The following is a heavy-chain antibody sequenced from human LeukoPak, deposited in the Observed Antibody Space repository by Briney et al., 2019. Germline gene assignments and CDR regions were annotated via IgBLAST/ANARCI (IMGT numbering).Heavy chain of an antibody. Sequence: SVKVSCKASGGTFSSYAISWVRQAPRQGLEWMGGIIPIFGTANYAQKFQGRVTITADESTSTAYMELSSLRSEDTAVYYCASELRYFDWTERAYYMDVWGKGTTVTVSS. CDR3: ASELRYFDWTERAYYMDV. CDR1: GGTFSSYA. V-gene: IGHV1-69*01. CDR2: IIPIFGTA. J-gene: IGHJ6*03. D-gene: IGHD3-9*01.